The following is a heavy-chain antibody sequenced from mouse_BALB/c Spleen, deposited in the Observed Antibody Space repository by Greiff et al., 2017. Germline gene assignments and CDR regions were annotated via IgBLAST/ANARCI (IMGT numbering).Heavy chain of an antibody. CDR3: ARDGNYGLFDY. Sequence: QVQLKESGPGLVAPSQSLSITCTVSGFSLTSYGVHWVRQPPGKGLEWLGVIWAGGSTNYNSALMSRLSISKDNSKSQVFLKMNSLQTDDTAMFYCARDGNYGLFDYWGQGTTLTVSS. D-gene: IGHD2-1*01. V-gene: IGHV2-9*02. CDR1: GFSLTSYG. CDR2: IWAGGST. J-gene: IGHJ2*01.